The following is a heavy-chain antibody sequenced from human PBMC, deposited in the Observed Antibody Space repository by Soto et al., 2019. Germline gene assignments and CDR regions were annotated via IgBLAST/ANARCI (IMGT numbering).Heavy chain of an antibody. Sequence: GASVKVSCKASGGTFSSYAISWVRQAPGQGLEWMGGIIPIFGTANYAQKFQGRVTITADESTSTAYMELSSLRSEDTAVYYCARDLRGSYHGTYDYWGQGTLVTVSS. J-gene: IGHJ4*02. D-gene: IGHD1-26*01. V-gene: IGHV1-69*13. CDR1: GGTFSSYA. CDR3: ARDLRGSYHGTYDY. CDR2: IIPIFGTA.